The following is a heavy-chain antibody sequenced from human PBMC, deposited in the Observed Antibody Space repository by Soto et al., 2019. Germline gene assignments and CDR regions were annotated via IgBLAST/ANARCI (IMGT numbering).Heavy chain of an antibody. CDR3: VRINYCSSSSCSPFDY. V-gene: IGHV3-21*01. J-gene: IGHJ4*02. CDR2: ISSNSIFI. Sequence: GGSLRLSCAASGLTFNTYSMNWVRQAPGKGLEWVSFISSNSIFIYYADSVKGRFTISRDNAKNAVYLQMNSLRVEDTAVYYCVRINYCSSSSCSPFDYWGQGTPVTVSA. D-gene: IGHD2-15*01. CDR1: GLTFNTYS.